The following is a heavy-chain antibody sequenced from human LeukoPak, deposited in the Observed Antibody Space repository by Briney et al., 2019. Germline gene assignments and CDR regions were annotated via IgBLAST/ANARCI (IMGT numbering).Heavy chain of an antibody. CDR3: ASMVATPAAFDI. V-gene: IGHV4-4*07. Sequence: SETLSLTCTVSGGSISSYYWSWIRQPAGKGLEWIGRIYTSGSTNYNPSLKSRVTMSVDTSKNQFPLKLSSVTAADTAVYYCASMVATPAAFDIWGQGTMVTVSS. CDR1: GGSISSYY. D-gene: IGHD5-12*01. J-gene: IGHJ3*02. CDR2: IYTSGST.